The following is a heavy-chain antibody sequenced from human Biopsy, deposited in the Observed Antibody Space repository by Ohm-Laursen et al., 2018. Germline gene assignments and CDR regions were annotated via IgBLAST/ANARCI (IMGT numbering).Heavy chain of an antibody. D-gene: IGHD2-15*01. J-gene: IGHJ4*02. Sequence: LSLTCVVFGKTFTDYQWSWIRQPPGKGLEWIGQINQAGTTNYNPSLKSRVSISADASKYEFSLRLTSVTAADAAVYLCGNEVHGRDYWGLGAQVTVSS. CDR3: GNEVHGRDY. CDR1: GKTFTDYQ. V-gene: IGHV4-34*08. CDR2: INQAGTT.